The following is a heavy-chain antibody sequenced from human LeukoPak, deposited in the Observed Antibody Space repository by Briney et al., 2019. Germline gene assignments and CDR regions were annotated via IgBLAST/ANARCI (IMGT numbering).Heavy chain of an antibody. V-gene: IGHV3-48*03. Sequence: GGSLRLSCAASGFTFSSYEMNWVRQAPGEGLGWASYISNSGSNRYYADSVKGRFTISRDNAKNSLYLQMNSLRAEDTALYYCARSVYDSSGYYYGQGLDYWGQGTLVTVSS. CDR2: ISNSGSNR. CDR3: ARSVYDSSGYYYGQGLDY. CDR1: GFTFSSYE. J-gene: IGHJ4*02. D-gene: IGHD3-22*01.